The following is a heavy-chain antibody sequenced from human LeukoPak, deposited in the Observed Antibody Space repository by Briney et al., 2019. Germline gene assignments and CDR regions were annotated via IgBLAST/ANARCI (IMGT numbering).Heavy chain of an antibody. J-gene: IGHJ4*02. CDR1: GFTFSSFW. D-gene: IGHD1-26*01. CDR3: ARVLGGSSGYFDY. CDR2: INTDGSTT. V-gene: IGHV3-74*01. Sequence: GGSLRLSCPASGFTFSSFWMHWVRQAPGKGLVWVSHINTDGSTTRYADSVKGRFTISRDNAKNTVYLQMNTLRAEDTAVYYCARVLGGSSGYFDYWGQGTLVTVSS.